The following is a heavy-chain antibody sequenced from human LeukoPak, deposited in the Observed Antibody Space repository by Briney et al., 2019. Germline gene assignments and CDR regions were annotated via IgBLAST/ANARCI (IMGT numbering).Heavy chain of an antibody. CDR3: ARGYCSSATCYYYYYMDV. D-gene: IGHD2-2*01. CDR1: GYTFTIYG. J-gene: IGHJ6*03. CDR2: ISAYNGNT. Sequence: GASVKVSCKASGYTFTIYGISWVRQAPGQGLEWMGWISAYNGNTNYAQKLQGRVTMTTDTSTSTAYMELRSLRSDDTAVYYCARGYCSSATCYYYYYMDVWGKGTTVTVSS. V-gene: IGHV1-18*01.